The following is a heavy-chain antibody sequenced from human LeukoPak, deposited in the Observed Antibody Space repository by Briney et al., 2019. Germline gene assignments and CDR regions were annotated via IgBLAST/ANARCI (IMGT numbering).Heavy chain of an antibody. Sequence: ASVKVSCKASGGTFSSYAISWVRQAPGQGLEWMGGIIPIFGTANYAQKFQGRVAITADESTSTAYMELSSLRSEDTAVYYCAKELSGSGSYYPFDYWGQGTLVTVSS. J-gene: IGHJ4*02. CDR2: IIPIFGTA. D-gene: IGHD3-10*01. V-gene: IGHV1-69*13. CDR1: GGTFSSYA. CDR3: AKELSGSGSYYPFDY.